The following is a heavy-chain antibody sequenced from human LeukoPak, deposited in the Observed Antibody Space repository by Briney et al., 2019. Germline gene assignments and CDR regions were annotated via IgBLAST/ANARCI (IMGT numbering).Heavy chain of an antibody. D-gene: IGHD6-13*01. Sequence: SETLSLTCTVPGGSMRSGGNYWSWIRQHPGKGLEWIGHINNNGATYYSPSLRSRVIISVDTSKNQFSLKLTSVTAADTAVYYCARSSAAEGPTHNWFGPWGQGTLVTVPS. CDR1: GGSMRSGGNY. V-gene: IGHV4-31*03. J-gene: IGHJ5*02. CDR3: ARSSAAEGPTHNWFGP. CDR2: INNNGAT.